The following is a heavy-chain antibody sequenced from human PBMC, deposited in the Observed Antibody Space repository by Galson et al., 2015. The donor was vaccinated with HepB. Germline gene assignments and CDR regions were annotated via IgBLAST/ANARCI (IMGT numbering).Heavy chain of an antibody. CDR3: ARTRITIFGVAQPIDY. CDR1: GGSISSSSYY. CDR2: IYYSGKT. V-gene: IGHV4-39*01. D-gene: IGHD3-3*01. Sequence: SETLSLTCTVSGGSISSSSYYWGWIRQPPGKGLEWIGSIYYSGKTYYNPSLKSRVTISVDTSKNQFSLKLNSVTAADTAVYYCARTRITIFGVAQPIDYWGQGTLVTVSS. J-gene: IGHJ4*02.